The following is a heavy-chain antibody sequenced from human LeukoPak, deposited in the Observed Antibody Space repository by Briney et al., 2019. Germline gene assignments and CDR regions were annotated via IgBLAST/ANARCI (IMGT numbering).Heavy chain of an antibody. Sequence: ASVKVSCKASGYTFTSYDINWVRQATGQGLEWMGWMNPNSANTGYAQKFQGRVTLTRNTSITTAYTELSSLRSEDTAVYYCARVYNPLVYYMDVWGKGTTVTVSS. CDR1: GYTFTSYD. J-gene: IGHJ6*03. CDR2: MNPNSANT. CDR3: ARVYNPLVYYMDV. D-gene: IGHD1-1*01. V-gene: IGHV1-8*03.